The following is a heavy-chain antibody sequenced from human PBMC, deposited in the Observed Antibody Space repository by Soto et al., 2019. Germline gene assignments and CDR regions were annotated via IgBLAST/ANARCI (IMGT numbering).Heavy chain of an antibody. Sequence: QLQLVESGGGVVQPGGSLRLSCAASGLNFSRSGMHWVRQAPGKGLEWVAMIWSDGSKDYYADSVRGRFTISRDDSKSMLYLQMGSLTADDTAVYYCARDKGVTCLDDWGQGTLVTVSS. J-gene: IGHJ4*02. CDR1: GLNFSRSG. D-gene: IGHD3-16*02. CDR3: ARDKGVTCLDD. V-gene: IGHV3-33*01. CDR2: IWSDGSKD.